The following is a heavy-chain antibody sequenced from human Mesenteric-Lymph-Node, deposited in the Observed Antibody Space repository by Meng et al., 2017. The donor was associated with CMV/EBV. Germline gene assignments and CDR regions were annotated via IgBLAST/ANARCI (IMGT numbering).Heavy chain of an antibody. CDR1: GFTFSSYA. D-gene: IGHD1-14*01. V-gene: IGHV3-23*03. CDR3: ASHNARDAFDI. J-gene: IGHJ3*02. Sequence: GESLKISCSSSGFTFSSYAMSWVRQAPGKGLEWVSVIYSGGSSTDYADSVKGRFTISRDNAKNTLYLQMNSLSAEDTAVYYCASHNARDAFDIWGQGTMVTVSS. CDR2: IYSGGSST.